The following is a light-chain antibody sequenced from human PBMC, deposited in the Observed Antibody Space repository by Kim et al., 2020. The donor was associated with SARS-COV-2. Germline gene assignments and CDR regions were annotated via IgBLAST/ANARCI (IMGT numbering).Light chain of an antibody. CDR2: DAS. CDR1: QCASTS. J-gene: IGKJ4*01. V-gene: IGKV3-11*01. Sequence: LSLSPGQRAPLSGRASQCASTSFAWYQQQPGQAPKLLIYDASKRATCIPARFSGSGSGTDFTLTISSLQPEDFAVYFCQQRSNWLTFGGGTKLEI. CDR3: QQRSNWLT.